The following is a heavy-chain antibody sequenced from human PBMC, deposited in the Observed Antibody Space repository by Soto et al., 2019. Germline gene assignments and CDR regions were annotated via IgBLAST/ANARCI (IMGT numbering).Heavy chain of an antibody. CDR1: GGSISSGGYY. V-gene: IGHV4-31*02. Sequence: LCGGSISSGGYYWSWIRQHPGKGLEWIGYIYYSGSTYYNPSLKSRVTISVDTSKNQFSLKLSSVTAADTAVYYCASEKLPYYYDSSGLSGGYFDYWGQGTLVTVSS. D-gene: IGHD3-22*01. CDR2: IYYSGST. J-gene: IGHJ4*02. CDR3: ASEKLPYYYDSSGLSGGYFDY.